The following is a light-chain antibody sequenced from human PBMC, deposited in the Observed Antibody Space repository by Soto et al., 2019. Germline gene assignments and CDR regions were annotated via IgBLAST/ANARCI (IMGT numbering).Light chain of an antibody. CDR3: QQSYRNPRT. V-gene: IGKV1-39*01. J-gene: IGKJ1*01. CDR2: SAS. CDR1: QTISNF. Sequence: DIQMTQSPSFLSPSAGDRVTIFCRASQTISNFLHWYQQKPGKAPKLLIYSASNLESGVPSRFGGSGSGTDFTLTISSLEPEDFATYYCQQSYRNPRTFGLGTRVEIK.